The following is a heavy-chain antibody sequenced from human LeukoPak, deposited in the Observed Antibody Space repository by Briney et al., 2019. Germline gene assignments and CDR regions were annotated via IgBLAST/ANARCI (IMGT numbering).Heavy chain of an antibody. CDR2: INPSGGST. D-gene: IGHD3-16*02. V-gene: IGHV1-46*01. CDR1: GYTFTNYY. J-gene: IGHJ4*02. CDR3: ASYIATFGGVIVRTAFDY. Sequence: ASVTVSCKASGYTFTNYYMHWVRQAPGQGLEWMEIINPSGGSTSYAHKFQGRVTMTRDTSTSTVYMELSSLRSEDTAVYYCASYIATFGGVIVRTAFDYWGQGTLVTVSS.